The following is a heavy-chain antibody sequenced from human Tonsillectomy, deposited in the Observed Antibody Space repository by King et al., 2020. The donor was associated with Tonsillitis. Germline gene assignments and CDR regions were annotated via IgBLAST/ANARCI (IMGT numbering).Heavy chain of an antibody. J-gene: IGHJ4*02. CDR1: GYSLMELS. D-gene: IGHD2/OR15-2a*01. CDR3: QTYVSRLLPAY. CDR2: FDTEDGKT. Sequence: QLVQSGAEVKKPGASVKVSCKVSGYSLMELSMHWVRQAPGKGLEWMGGFDTEDGKTIYAQKFQGRVTMTEDRSTDTAYMELSSLRSEDTAVYFCQTYVSRLLPAYWGQGTLDTVSS. V-gene: IGHV1-24*01.